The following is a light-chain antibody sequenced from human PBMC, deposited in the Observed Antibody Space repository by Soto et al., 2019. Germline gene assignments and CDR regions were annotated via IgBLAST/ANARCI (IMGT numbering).Light chain of an antibody. Sequence: QAVVTQEASLSVSPGGTVTLTCGLNSGSVSTSHYPSWYQQTPGQSPRTLILNIEGRPSGVPERFSGTIIGRRAALTITGAQSEDESDYYCMLSVGTGVWVFGGGTKLTVL. V-gene: IGLV8-61*01. CDR1: SGSVSTSHY. CDR3: MLSVGTGVWV. CDR2: NIE. J-gene: IGLJ3*02.